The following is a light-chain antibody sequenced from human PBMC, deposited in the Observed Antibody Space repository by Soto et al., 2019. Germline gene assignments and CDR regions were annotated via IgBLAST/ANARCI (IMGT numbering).Light chain of an antibody. CDR2: KAS. J-gene: IGKJ1*01. V-gene: IGKV1-5*03. Sequence: DIQITQSPSTLSASVGDRVTITCRASQSISNWLAWYQQKPGKAPKLLIQKASSLESGVPSRFSGSGSGTEFTLTISSLQPDDFATYYCQQYNSYKTFGQGTKVEIK. CDR3: QQYNSYKT. CDR1: QSISNW.